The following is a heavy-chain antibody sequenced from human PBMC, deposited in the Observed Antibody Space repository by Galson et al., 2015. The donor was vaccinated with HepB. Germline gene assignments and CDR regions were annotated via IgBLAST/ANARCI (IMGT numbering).Heavy chain of an antibody. D-gene: IGHD2-15*01. CDR3: AAHCSGVHCGPPADRRFDP. V-gene: IGHV3-23*01. CDR1: GFTFSSYA. CDR2: IGAGDTGPT. Sequence: SLRLSCAASGFTFSSYAMSWVRPAPGKGLEWVSAIGAGDTGPTFYGESVKGRFTISRDNSKNTLFLQMNSLRAEDSAVYYCAAHCSGVHCGPPADRRFDPWGQGTLVTVSS. J-gene: IGHJ5*02.